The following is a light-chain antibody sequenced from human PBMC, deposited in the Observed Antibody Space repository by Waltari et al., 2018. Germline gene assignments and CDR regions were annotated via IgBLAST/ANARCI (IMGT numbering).Light chain of an antibody. CDR3: QQYNSYTIT. CDR2: KAS. J-gene: IGKJ5*01. V-gene: IGKV1-5*03. Sequence: DVQMTQSPSTLSASVGDRVTITCRASQSISSWLAWYQKKPGKAPKLLVYKASSLESGDPSRFSRRGSGTDITLTISSVQPDDFATYYCQQYNSYTITFGQGTRLEIK. CDR1: QSISSW.